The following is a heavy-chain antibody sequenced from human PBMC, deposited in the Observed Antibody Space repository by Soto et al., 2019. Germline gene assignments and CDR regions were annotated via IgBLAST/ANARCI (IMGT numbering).Heavy chain of an antibody. V-gene: IGHV4-4*02. CDR1: GGSISSSNW. CDR2: IYHSGST. J-gene: IGHJ4*02. D-gene: IGHD6-19*01. CDR3: ARIAVAGTYFDY. Sequence: QVQLQESGPGLVKPSGTLSLTCAVSGGSISSSNWWSWDRQPPGKGLEWIGEIYHSGSTNYHPSHKSRVTLPVDKSKNQFSLKLRSVTAADTAVYYCARIAVAGTYFDYWGQGTLVTVSS.